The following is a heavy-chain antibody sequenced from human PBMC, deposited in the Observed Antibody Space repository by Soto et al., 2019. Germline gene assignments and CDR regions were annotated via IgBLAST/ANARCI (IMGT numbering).Heavy chain of an antibody. D-gene: IGHD3-9*01. CDR3: TTDGGPRYDIFPPFDY. CDR2: IKSKTDGGTT. CDR1: GFTFSNGW. V-gene: IGHV3-15*01. Sequence: PGGSLRLSCAASGFTFSNGWMSWVRQGPGKGLEWVGRIKSKTDGGTTDYAAPVKGRFTISRDDSKNRLYLQMNSLKTEDTAVYYCTTDGGPRYDIFPPFDYWGQGTLVTVSS. J-gene: IGHJ4*02.